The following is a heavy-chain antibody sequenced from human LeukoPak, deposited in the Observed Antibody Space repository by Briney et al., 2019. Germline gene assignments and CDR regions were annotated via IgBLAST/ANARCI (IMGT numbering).Heavy chain of an antibody. CDR3: AKRSSSSWTEYFQH. CDR1: GYTFTDYY. CDR2: INPKNGDT. Sequence: GASVKVSCKASGYTFTDYYIHWVRQGPGQGLEWMGWINPKNGDTNNAQQFRGRVAMTRDTSISTAYKERSRVRSDDTAVFYSAKRSSSSWTEYFQHCGQGNLVTVSS. J-gene: IGHJ1*01. V-gene: IGHV1-2*02. D-gene: IGHD6-13*01.